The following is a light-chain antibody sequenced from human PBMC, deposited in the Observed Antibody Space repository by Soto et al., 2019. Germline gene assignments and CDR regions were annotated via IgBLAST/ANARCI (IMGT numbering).Light chain of an antibody. CDR3: QQRSNWPRT. J-gene: IGKJ3*01. Sequence: EIVLTQSPATLSLSPGERATLFCRPSQSVSSYLAWYQQKPGQAPRLLIYDASNRATGIPARFSGSGSGTDFTLTISSLEPEDFAVYYCQQRSNWPRTFGPGTKVDIK. CDR1: QSVSSY. V-gene: IGKV3-11*01. CDR2: DAS.